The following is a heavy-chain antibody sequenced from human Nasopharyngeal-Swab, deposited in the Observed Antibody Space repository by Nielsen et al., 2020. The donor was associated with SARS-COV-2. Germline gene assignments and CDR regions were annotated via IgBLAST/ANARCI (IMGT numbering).Heavy chain of an antibody. CDR2: ISAYNGNT. CDR3: AKVRGGYSSSWYDY. Sequence: WVRQAPGQGLEWMGWISAYNGNTNYAQKLQGRVTMTTDTYTSTAYMELRSLRSDDTAVYYCAKVRGGYSSSWYDYWGQGTLVTVSS. D-gene: IGHD6-13*01. V-gene: IGHV1-18*01. J-gene: IGHJ4*02.